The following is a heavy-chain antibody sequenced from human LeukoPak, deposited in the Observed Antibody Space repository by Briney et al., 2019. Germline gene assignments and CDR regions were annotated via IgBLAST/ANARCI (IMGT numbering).Heavy chain of an antibody. V-gene: IGHV3-11*01. CDR2: ISSSGNTT. D-gene: IGHD6-19*01. CDR3: AKGPGEQWLLPSDP. CDR1: GFTFSDNY. Sequence: TGGSLRLSCAASGFTFSDNYMSWIRQAPGKGLEWVSYISSSGNTTKNADSVKGRFTITRDNAKNSLYLQMNSLRAEDTAVYYCAKGPGEQWLLPSDPWGQGTLVTVSS. J-gene: IGHJ5*02.